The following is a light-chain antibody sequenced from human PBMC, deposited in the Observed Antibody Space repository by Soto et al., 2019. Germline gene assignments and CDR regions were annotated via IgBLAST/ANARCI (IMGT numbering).Light chain of an antibody. J-gene: IGLJ1*01. CDR2: TDN. Sequence: QSALTHPPSASRTPGQRVTISFSGGISNIGINTVNWYQQLPGTAPKVLIYTDNERPSGVPDRFSGSKSGTSASLAINGLKSGDEADYYCGAWDESMNGYVFGTGTKVTV. CDR3: GAWDESMNGYV. CDR1: ISNIGINT. V-gene: IGLV1-44*01.